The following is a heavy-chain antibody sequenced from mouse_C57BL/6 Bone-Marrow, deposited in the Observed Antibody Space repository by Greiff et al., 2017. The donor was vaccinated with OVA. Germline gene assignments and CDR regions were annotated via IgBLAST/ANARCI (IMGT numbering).Heavy chain of an antibody. CDR3: AKTLYYGKGIYYAMDY. CDR2: IWRGGST. D-gene: IGHD2-1*01. Sequence: VQRVESGPGLVQPSQSLSITCTVSGFSLTSYGVHWVRQSPGKGLEWLGVIWRGGSTDYNAAFMSRLSITKDNSKSQVFFKMNSLQADDTAIYYCAKTLYYGKGIYYAMDYWGQGTSVTVSS. J-gene: IGHJ4*01. V-gene: IGHV2-5*01. CDR1: GFSLTSYG.